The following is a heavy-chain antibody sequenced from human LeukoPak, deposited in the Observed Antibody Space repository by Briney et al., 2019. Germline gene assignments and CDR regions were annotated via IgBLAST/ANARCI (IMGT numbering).Heavy chain of an antibody. CDR3: ATSGWTSGSDS. CDR1: GFRFSSFW. J-gene: IGHJ4*02. CDR2: INEDGGEK. V-gene: IGHV3-7*01. Sequence: GGSLRLSCAASGFRFSSFWMSWVRQAPGKGLEWVANINEDGGEKYYVDSVKGRFTISRDNAKNSLYLQMNSLRAEDTALYYCATSGWTSGSDSRGQGTLVTVSS. D-gene: IGHD3-10*01.